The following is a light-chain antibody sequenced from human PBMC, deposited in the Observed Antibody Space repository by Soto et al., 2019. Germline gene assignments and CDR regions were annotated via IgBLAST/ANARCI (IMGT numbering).Light chain of an antibody. Sequence: QAVVTQPPSASGTPGQRVTISCSGDSSSIERNTVSWYQQLPGMVPKLLIYLNSRRPSGVPDRFSGSKSGTSASLAISGLQSEDEAEYYCATWDDSLNLLYVFGTGTKLTVL. CDR2: LNS. J-gene: IGLJ1*01. CDR3: ATWDDSLNLLYV. CDR1: SSSIERNT. V-gene: IGLV1-44*01.